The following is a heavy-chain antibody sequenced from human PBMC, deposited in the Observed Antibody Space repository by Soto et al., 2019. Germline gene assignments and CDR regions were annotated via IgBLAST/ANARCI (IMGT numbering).Heavy chain of an antibody. D-gene: IGHD2-8*01. J-gene: IGHJ5*02. V-gene: IGHV3-33*01. CDR1: GFTFINYG. CDR3: ARSSRGQCSNTVCSQWGWFDP. CDR2: IWPDGNNK. Sequence: QVQLVESGGGVVQPGRSLRLSCAASGFTFINYGMHWVRQAPGKGLEWVAIIWPDGNNKYYADSVKGRFTISRDNSKNALYLQMISLRAEDTALYYCARSSRGQCSNTVCSQWGWFDPWGRGTLVTVSS.